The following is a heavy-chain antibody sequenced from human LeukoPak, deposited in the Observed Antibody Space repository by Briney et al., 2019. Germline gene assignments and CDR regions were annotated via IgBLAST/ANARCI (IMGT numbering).Heavy chain of an antibody. CDR1: GFTFSRYW. CDR3: AKDLSVLVRFGESSRERWFDP. V-gene: IGHV3-7*04. J-gene: IGHJ5*02. CDR2: IKQDGSEK. D-gene: IGHD3-10*01. Sequence: PGGSPRLSCAASGFTFSRYWMTWVRQAPGKGLEWVANIKQDGSEKYYVDSVKGRFTISRDNAKNSLCLQMNSLRAEDTAVYYCAKDLSVLVRFGESSRERWFDPWGQGTLVTVSS.